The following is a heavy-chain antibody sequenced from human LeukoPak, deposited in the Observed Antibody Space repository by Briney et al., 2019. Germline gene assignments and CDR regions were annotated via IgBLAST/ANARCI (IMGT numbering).Heavy chain of an antibody. CDR3: ASRDYFDY. Sequence: GGSLRLSCAASGFTFSSHWMHWVRQAPGKGLVWVSRINSGGSATNYADSVRGRFTISRDNARNTLYLQMNSLRDEDTAVYYCASRDYFDYWGQGTLVTVSS. V-gene: IGHV3-74*01. J-gene: IGHJ4*02. CDR1: GFTFSSHW. CDR2: INSGGSAT.